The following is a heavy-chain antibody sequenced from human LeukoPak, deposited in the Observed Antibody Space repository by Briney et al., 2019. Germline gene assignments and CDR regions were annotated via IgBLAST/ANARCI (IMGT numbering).Heavy chain of an antibody. V-gene: IGHV3-7*03. CDR1: GFTFSSYW. D-gene: IGHD3-10*01. Sequence: GGSLRLSCAASGFTFSSYWMSWVRQAPGKGLEWVANIKQDGREKYYVDSVKGRFTISRDNAKNSLYLQMNSLRAEDTAVYYCAGTPLWFGELLLDYWGQGTLVTVSS. CDR2: IKQDGREK. CDR3: AGTPLWFGELLLDY. J-gene: IGHJ4*02.